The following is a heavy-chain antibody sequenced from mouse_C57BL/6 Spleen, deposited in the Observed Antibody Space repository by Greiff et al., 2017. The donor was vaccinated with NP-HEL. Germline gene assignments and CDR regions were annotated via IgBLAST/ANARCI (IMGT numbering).Heavy chain of an antibody. CDR2: IYPRSGNT. CDR1: GYTFTSYG. Sequence: VKLVESGAELARPGASVKLSCKASGYTFTSYGISWVKQRTGQGLEWIGEIYPRSGNTYYNEKFKGKATLTADKSSSTAYMELRSLTSEDSAVYFCARSDYYGSSYGAWFAYWGQGTLVTVSA. D-gene: IGHD1-1*01. V-gene: IGHV1-81*01. J-gene: IGHJ3*01. CDR3: ARSDYYGSSYGAWFAY.